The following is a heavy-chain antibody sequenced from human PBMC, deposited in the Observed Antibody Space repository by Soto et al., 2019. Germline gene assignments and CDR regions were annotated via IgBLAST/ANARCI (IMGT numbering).Heavy chain of an antibody. D-gene: IGHD1-26*01. CDR2: IYYSGST. CDR1: GGSISSGGYY. J-gene: IGHJ3*01. CDR3: ATRQAREYAFDV. V-gene: IGHV4-31*03. Sequence: PSETLSLTCTVSGGSISSGGYYWSWIRQHPGKGLEWIGYIYYSGSTSYNPSLKSRVTISVDTSKNQFSLKLSSVTAADTAVYYCATRQAREYAFDVWGQGTMVTVSS.